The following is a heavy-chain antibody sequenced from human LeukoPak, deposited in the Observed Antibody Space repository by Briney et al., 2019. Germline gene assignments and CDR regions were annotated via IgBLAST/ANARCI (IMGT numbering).Heavy chain of an antibody. CDR3: ARGVGFGYSYGYALLDY. J-gene: IGHJ4*02. Sequence: GASVKVSCKTSGYTFTGYYIHWVRQAPGQGLEWMGWINPNSGDTNYAQKFQGRVSMTGDTSISTAYMELSRLRSDDTAVYYCARGVGFGYSYGYALLDYWGQGTLVTVSS. CDR2: INPNSGDT. D-gene: IGHD5-18*01. V-gene: IGHV1-2*02. CDR1: GYTFTGYY.